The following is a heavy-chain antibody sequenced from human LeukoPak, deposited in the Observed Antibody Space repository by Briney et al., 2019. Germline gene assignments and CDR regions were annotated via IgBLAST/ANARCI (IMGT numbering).Heavy chain of an antibody. CDR3: AKATTATTTGGDFDY. Sequence: GGSLRLSCAASGFTFDDYAMHWFRQAPGKGLEWVSGISWNSGSIGYADSVKGRFTISRDNAKNSLYLQMNSLRAEDTALYYCAKATTATTTGGDFDYWGQGTLVTVSS. CDR1: GFTFDDYA. V-gene: IGHV3-9*01. CDR2: ISWNSGSI. J-gene: IGHJ4*02. D-gene: IGHD4-17*01.